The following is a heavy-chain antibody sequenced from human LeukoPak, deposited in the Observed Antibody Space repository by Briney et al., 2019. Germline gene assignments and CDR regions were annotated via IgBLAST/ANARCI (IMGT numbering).Heavy chain of an antibody. CDR3: ATGGYCSGGSCFRGSSSPKLYYYYYGMDV. CDR2: FDPEDGET. CDR1: GYTLTELS. D-gene: IGHD2-15*01. V-gene: IGHV1-24*01. Sequence: GASVKVSCKVSGYTLTELSMHWVRQAPGKGLEWMGGFDPEDGETIYAQKFQGRVTKTEDTSTDTAYMELSSLRSEDTAVYYCATGGYCSGGSCFRGSSSPKLYYYYYGMDVWGQGTTVTVSS. J-gene: IGHJ6*02.